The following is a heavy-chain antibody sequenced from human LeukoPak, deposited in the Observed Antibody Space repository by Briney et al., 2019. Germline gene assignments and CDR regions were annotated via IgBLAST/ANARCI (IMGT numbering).Heavy chain of an antibody. V-gene: IGHV4-34*01. Sequence: TSETLSLTCAVYGGSFSGYYWSWIRQPPGKGLEWMGEINHSGSTNYNPSLKSRVTISVDTSKNQFSLKLSSVTAADTAVYYCARGRQQLVTVSASVDYWGQGTLVTVSS. CDR3: ARGRQQLVTVSASVDY. CDR1: GGSFSGYY. CDR2: INHSGST. J-gene: IGHJ4*02. D-gene: IGHD6-13*01.